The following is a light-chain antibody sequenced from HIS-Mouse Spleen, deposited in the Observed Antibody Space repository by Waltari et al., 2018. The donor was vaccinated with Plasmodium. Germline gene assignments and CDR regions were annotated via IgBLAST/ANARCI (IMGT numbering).Light chain of an antibody. V-gene: IGKV1-39*01. Sequence: DIQMTQSPSSLSASVGARVTLTCRVSQSISSYLNWYQQKPGKAPKLLIYAASSLQSGVPSRFSGSGSGTDFTLTISSLQPEDFATYYCQQSYSTPYTFGQGTKLEIK. J-gene: IGKJ2*01. CDR3: QQSYSTPYT. CDR2: AAS. CDR1: QSISSY.